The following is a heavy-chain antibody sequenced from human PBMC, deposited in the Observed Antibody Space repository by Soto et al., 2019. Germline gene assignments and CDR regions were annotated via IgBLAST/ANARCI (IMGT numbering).Heavy chain of an antibody. CDR3: VRDRGY. V-gene: IGHV4-61*01. Sequence: QVQLQESGPGLVRPSETLSLICTVSGGSVTTGTYQWSWIRQPPGKGLEWIGYISSSGSTNYNPYLKSRVTIAVDTSKNQFSLRRSSVTAADTAGYYWVRDRGYWGQGTLVTVSS. CDR2: ISSSGST. J-gene: IGHJ4*02. CDR1: GGSVTTGTYQ.